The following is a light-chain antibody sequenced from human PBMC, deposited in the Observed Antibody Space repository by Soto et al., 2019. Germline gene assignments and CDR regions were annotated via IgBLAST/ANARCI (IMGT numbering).Light chain of an antibody. CDR1: QSISSW. CDR2: DAS. V-gene: IGKV1-5*01. CDR3: QQYGT. J-gene: IGKJ1*01. Sequence: DIQMTQSPSTLSASVGDRVTITCLASQSISSWLAWYQQKPGKAPKLLIYDASSWESGVPSRFSGSGAGTESTLTISSLQPDDFATYYCQQYGTFGQGTKVDIK.